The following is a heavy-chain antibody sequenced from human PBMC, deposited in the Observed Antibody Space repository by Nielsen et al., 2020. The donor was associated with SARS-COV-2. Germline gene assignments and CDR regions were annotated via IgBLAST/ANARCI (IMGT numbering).Heavy chain of an antibody. D-gene: IGHD5-12*01. CDR2: IASNGGST. Sequence: GESLKISCSASGFPFSNYAMHWVRQAPGKGLEFVATIASNGGSTYYADSAKGRFTISRDNSKNMLYLQMSSLRTEDTAVYYCARATVNTGYEIIDFWGQGTLVTVSS. CDR1: GFPFSNYA. J-gene: IGHJ4*02. CDR3: ARATVNTGYEIIDF. V-gene: IGHV3-64D*09.